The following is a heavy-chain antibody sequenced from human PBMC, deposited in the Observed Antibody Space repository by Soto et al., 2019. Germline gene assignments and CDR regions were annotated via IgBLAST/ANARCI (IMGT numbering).Heavy chain of an antibody. V-gene: IGHV4-59*08. D-gene: IGHD5-18*01. J-gene: IGHJ4*02. CDR2: TYYSGST. CDR1: GSSISNYY. CDR3: ARHRYSYGVYYFDY. Sequence: PSETLSLTCIVSGSSISNYYWSWIRQPPGKGLEWIGYTYYSGSTNYNPSHTSRVTISVDTSKNQFSLKLSSVTAADTAVYYCARHRYSYGVYYFDYWGQGTLVTVSS.